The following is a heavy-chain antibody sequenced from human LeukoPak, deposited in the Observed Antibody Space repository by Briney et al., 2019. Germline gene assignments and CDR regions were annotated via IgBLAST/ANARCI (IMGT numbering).Heavy chain of an antibody. V-gene: IGHV1-2*02. D-gene: IGHD7-27*01. CDR1: GYTFTSYY. Sequence: ASVKVSCKASGYTFTSYYMHWVRQAPGQGLERMGWINPNSGGTNYAQNFQGRVTMTRDTSISTAYMERSRLRSDDTAVYYCARGPHWDPHFDYWGQGTLVTVSS. CDR3: ARGPHWDPHFDY. CDR2: INPNSGGT. J-gene: IGHJ4*02.